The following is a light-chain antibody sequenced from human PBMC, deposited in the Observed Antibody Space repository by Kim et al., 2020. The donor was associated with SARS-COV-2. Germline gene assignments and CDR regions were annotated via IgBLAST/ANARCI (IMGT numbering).Light chain of an antibody. CDR1: QSVSSI. J-gene: IGKJ2*01. Sequence: SVSPGERSPLSCRASQSVSSILAWYQQKPGPAPRLLIYAASTRATGIPARFSGTGSGTEFTLTISSLQSEDFAIYYCQQYNNWPFTFGQGTKLEI. CDR2: AAS. CDR3: QQYNNWPFT. V-gene: IGKV3-15*01.